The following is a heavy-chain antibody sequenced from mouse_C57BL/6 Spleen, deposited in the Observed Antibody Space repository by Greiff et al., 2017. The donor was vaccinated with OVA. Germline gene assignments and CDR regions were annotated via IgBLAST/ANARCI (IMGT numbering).Heavy chain of an antibody. CDR1: GYAFSSYW. V-gene: IGHV1-80*01. CDR2: IYPGDGDT. J-gene: IGHJ4*01. D-gene: IGHD2-3*01. CDR3: AREEIYDGYYGYAMDY. Sequence: QVQLQQSGAELVKPGASVKISCKASGYAFSSYWMNWVKQRPGKGLEWIGQIYPGDGDTTYNGKFKGKATLTADKSSSTAYMQLSSRTSEDSAVYFCAREEIYDGYYGYAMDYWGQGTSVTVSS.